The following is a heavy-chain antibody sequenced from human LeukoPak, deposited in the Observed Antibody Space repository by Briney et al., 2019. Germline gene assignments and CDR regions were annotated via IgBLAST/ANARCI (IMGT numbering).Heavy chain of an antibody. V-gene: IGHV1-8*03. D-gene: IGHD2-8*01. Sequence: ASVKVSCKASGYIFTSYDINWVRQATGQGLEWMGWMNPNSGNTGYAQKFQGRVTITRNTSISTVYMELSRLRSEDTAVYYCARDRVGCTNGVCNDYWGQGTLVTVSS. J-gene: IGHJ4*02. CDR3: ARDRVGCTNGVCNDY. CDR1: GYIFTSYD. CDR2: MNPNSGNT.